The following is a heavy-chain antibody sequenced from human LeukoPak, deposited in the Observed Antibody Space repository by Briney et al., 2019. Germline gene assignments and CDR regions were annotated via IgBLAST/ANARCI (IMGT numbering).Heavy chain of an antibody. D-gene: IGHD4-17*01. CDR3: AKEDDHDYAANYFDY. Sequence: SQTLSLTCTVSGGSVSRGSYYWSWIRQPPGKGLERVGDIYYNGNTNYNPSHKSPGTISVDTSKDQFSLKPSSVTAANTAGYYRAKEDDHDYAANYFDYWGQGTLVTVSS. V-gene: IGHV4-61*01. J-gene: IGHJ4*02. CDR1: GGSVSRGSYY. CDR2: IYYNGNT.